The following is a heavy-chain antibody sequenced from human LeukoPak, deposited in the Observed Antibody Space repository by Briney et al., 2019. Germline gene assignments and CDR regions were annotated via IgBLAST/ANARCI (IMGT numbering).Heavy chain of an antibody. CDR1: GFTLGDYA. V-gene: IGHV3-49*04. CDR2: IRSKAYGGTT. CDR3: TRDWGNSGYDSDFDY. D-gene: IGHD5-12*01. J-gene: IGHJ4*02. Sequence: GGSLRLSCTASGFTLGDYAMSWVRQAPGKGLEWVGFIRSKAYGGTTEYAASVKGRFTISRDDSKSIAYLQMNSLKTEDTAVYYCTRDWGNSGYDSDFDYWGQGTLVTVSS.